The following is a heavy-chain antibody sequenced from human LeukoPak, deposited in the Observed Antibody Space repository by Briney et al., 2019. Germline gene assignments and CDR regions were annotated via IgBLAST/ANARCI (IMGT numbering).Heavy chain of an antibody. CDR1: GFPFSDYW. CDR2: IKQDGSEG. Sequence: GGSLRLSCAASGFPFSDYWMDWVRQAPGKGMEWVANIKQDGSEGYYADPVKGRFTISRDNAKGSLYLQMNSLRAEDTAVYYCSRSLDYWGQGALVTVSS. V-gene: IGHV3-7*01. CDR3: SRSLDY. J-gene: IGHJ4*02.